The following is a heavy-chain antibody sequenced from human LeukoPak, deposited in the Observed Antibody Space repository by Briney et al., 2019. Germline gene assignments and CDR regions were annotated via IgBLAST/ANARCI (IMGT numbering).Heavy chain of an antibody. V-gene: IGHV1-46*01. D-gene: IGHD1-14*01. CDR1: GYTFTSYY. J-gene: IGHJ4*02. CDR2: INPSGGST. Sequence: ASVKVSCKASGYTFTSYYMHWVRQAPGQGLEWMGIINPSGGSTSYAQKFQGRVTMTRDMSTSTVYIELSSLRSEDTAVYYCARDGPGRTPDYWGQGTLVTVSS. CDR3: ARDGPGRTPDY.